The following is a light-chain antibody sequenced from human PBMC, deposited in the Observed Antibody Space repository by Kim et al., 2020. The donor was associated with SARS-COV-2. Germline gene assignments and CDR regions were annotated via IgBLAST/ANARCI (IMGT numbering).Light chain of an antibody. Sequence: GQRVTISCSGSSSNIGSNTINWYQQLPATAPKLLIYNNNQRPSGVPDRFSDSKSGTSASLAISGLQSGDEADYYCSPWDDSLNGYVFGSGTKVTVL. J-gene: IGLJ1*01. CDR1: SSNIGSNT. CDR2: NNN. V-gene: IGLV1-44*01. CDR3: SPWDDSLNGYV.